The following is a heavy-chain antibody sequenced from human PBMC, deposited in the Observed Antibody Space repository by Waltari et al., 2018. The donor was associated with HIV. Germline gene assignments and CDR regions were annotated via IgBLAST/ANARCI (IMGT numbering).Heavy chain of an antibody. D-gene: IGHD3-3*01. CDR3: ARDRSITIFGSVHHWFDP. V-gene: IGHV4-59*01. Sequence: QVQLQESGPGLVKPSETLSLTCTVAGGSISSYYWSWIRQPPGQGLEWIGYIYYSGSTNYNPSLKSRVTISVDTSKNQFSLKLSSVTAADTAVYYCARDRSITIFGSVHHWFDPWGQGTLVTVSS. CDR2: IYYSGST. CDR1: GGSISSYY. J-gene: IGHJ5*02.